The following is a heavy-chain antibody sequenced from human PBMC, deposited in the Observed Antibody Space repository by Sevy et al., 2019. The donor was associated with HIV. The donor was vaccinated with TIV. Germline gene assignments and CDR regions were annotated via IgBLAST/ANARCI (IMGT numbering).Heavy chain of an antibody. Sequence: GESLKISCQASGYSFPYNWIAWVRQMPGKGLEWMGIIYPDDSDPRYSPSFQGQVTISVDKSTSTADLQWGRLKVSDSAMYYCARQTQGYRVGERWYDHWGQGTLVTVSS. CDR1: GYSFPYNW. V-gene: IGHV5-51*01. CDR3: ARQTQGYRVGERWYDH. J-gene: IGHJ5*02. D-gene: IGHD5-12*01. CDR2: IYPDDSDP.